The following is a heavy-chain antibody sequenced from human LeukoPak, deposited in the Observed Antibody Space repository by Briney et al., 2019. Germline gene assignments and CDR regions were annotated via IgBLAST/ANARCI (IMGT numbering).Heavy chain of an antibody. CDR3: ARGRCSGGSCYSSNWFDP. D-gene: IGHD2-15*01. CDR2: INHSGST. Sequence: SETLSLTCAVYGGSFSGYYWSWIRQPPGKGLEWIGEINHSGSTNYNPSLKSRVTIPVDTSKNQFSLKLSSVTAADTAVYYCARGRCSGGSCYSSNWFDPWGQGTLVTVSS. J-gene: IGHJ5*02. CDR1: GGSFSGYY. V-gene: IGHV4-34*01.